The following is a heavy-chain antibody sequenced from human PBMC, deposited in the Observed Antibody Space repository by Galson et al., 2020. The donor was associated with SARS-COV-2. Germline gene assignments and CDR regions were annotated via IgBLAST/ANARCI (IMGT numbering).Heavy chain of an antibody. D-gene: IGHD3-16*01. CDR2: ISGSGSGT. V-gene: IGHV3-23*01. CDR3: AKYDGGYYYYGMDV. Sequence: GGSLRLSCAASGFTFSGYAMSWVRQAPGKGLEWASAISGSGSGTYYAGSVRGRFTISRDNSKNTLYLQMNSLRAEDTAVYYCAKYDGGYYYYGMDVWGQGTTVTVSS. J-gene: IGHJ6*02. CDR1: GFTFSGYA.